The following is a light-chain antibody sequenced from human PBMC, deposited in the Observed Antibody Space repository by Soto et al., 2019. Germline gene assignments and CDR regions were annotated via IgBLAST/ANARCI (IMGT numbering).Light chain of an antibody. J-gene: IGKJ5*01. CDR2: GAS. CDR1: QSVSSSY. Sequence: EIVLTQSPGTLSLSPGEGATLSCRASQSVSSSYIAWYQQRPGQTPSLLIYGASTRATGIPDRFSGSGSGTHFTLHISRLEPGDFAVYYCQHFGGTTFTFGQGTRLESK. V-gene: IGKV3-20*01. CDR3: QHFGGTTFT.